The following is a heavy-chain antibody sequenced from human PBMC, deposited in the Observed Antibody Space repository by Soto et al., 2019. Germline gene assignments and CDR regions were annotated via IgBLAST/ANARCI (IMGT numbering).Heavy chain of an antibody. CDR2: IIPIFGTA. CDR1: GGTFSSYA. Sequence: QVQLVQSGAEVKKPGSSVKVSCKASGGTFSSYAISWVRQAPGQGLEWMGGIIPIFGTANYAQKFQGRVTITADESTSTAYMELSSLRSEDTAVYYCARLPYYYDSSGYYLSYYFDYWGQGTLVTVSS. J-gene: IGHJ4*02. V-gene: IGHV1-69*01. CDR3: ARLPYYYDSSGYYLSYYFDY. D-gene: IGHD3-22*01.